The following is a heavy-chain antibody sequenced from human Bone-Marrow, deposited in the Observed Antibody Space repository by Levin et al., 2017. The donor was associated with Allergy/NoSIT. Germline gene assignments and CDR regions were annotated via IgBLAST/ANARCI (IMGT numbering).Heavy chain of an antibody. Sequence: GESLKISCKGAGYSFTSYWIAWVRRMPGKGLEWMGIVFPGDSEARYSPSFRGQVTMSADKSISTAYLQWSSLKASDTAMYYCARGATADTYYAFDIWGQGTMVIVSS. V-gene: IGHV5-51*01. CDR1: GYSFTSYW. CDR2: VFPGDSEA. D-gene: IGHD6-13*01. CDR3: ARGATADTYYAFDI. J-gene: IGHJ3*02.